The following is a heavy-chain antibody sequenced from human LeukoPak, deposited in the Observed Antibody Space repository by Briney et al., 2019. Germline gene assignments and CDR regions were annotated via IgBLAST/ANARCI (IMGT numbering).Heavy chain of an antibody. J-gene: IGHJ4*02. D-gene: IGHD4-17*01. V-gene: IGHV3-30*02. CDR2: ISNDGNNE. CDR3: AKGARYGPWDY. CDR1: GFNISTYG. Sequence: GGSLRLSCAASGFNISTYGIHWARQAPGKGLEWVAFISNDGNNEYYSDSVKGRFTVSRDNSKNMLYLQMNSLRGEDTAVYYCAKGARYGPWDYWGRGTLLTVSS.